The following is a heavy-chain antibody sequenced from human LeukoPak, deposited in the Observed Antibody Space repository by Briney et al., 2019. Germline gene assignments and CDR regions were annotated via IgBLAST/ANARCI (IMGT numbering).Heavy chain of an antibody. J-gene: IGHJ4*02. CDR3: ARSRGLHDY. V-gene: IGHV4-39*07. CDR2: IYYTGGT. CDR1: GGSITSSSYY. D-gene: IGHD5/OR15-5a*01. Sequence: KASETLSLTCSVSGGSITSSSYYWAWIRQPPEKGLEWIGSIYYTGGTNYSPSLKSRVTISVDTSKNQFSLKLSSVTAADTAVYYCARSRGLHDYWGQGTLVTVSS.